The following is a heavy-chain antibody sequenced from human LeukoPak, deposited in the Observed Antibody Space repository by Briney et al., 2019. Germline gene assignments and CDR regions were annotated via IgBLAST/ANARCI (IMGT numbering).Heavy chain of an antibody. CDR2: TYYRSKWYN. V-gene: IGHV6-1*01. D-gene: IGHD3-3*01. CDR3: ARDTQITIFGVAPYYYGMDV. CDR1: GDSVSSNSAA. J-gene: IGHJ6*02. Sequence: SQTLSLTCAISGDSVSSNSAAWNWIRQSPSRGLEWLGRTYYRSKWYNDYAVSVKSRITINPDTSKNQFSLQLYSVTPEDTAVYYCARDTQITIFGVAPYYYGMDVWGQGTTVTVSS.